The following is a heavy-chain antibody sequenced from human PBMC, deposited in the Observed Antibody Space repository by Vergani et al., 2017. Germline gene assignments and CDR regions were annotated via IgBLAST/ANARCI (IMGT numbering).Heavy chain of an antibody. CDR1: GGSISSSSYY. CDR2: IYYSGST. J-gene: IGHJ4*02. CDR3: ARHNPALYYDILTGPLEASD. V-gene: IGHV4-39*01. Sequence: QLQLQESGPGLVKPSETLSLTCTVSGGSISSSSYYWGWIRQPPGKGLEWIGSIYYSGSTYYNPSLKSRVTISVDTSKNQFSLKLSSVTAADTAVYYCARHNPALYYDILTGPLEASDWGQGTLVTVSS. D-gene: IGHD3-9*01.